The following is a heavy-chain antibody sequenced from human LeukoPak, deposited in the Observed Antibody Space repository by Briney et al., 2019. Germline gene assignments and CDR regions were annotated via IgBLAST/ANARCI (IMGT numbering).Heavy chain of an antibody. Sequence: GGSLRLSCAASGSTFNIYAMSWVRQPPGKGLEWVSYISSSGDTIYYAESVKGRFTISRDNAKNSLYLQMNSLRDEDTALYYCARDRVATDLFDYWGQGTLVTVSS. J-gene: IGHJ4*02. V-gene: IGHV3-48*02. CDR2: ISSSGDTI. CDR1: GSTFNIYA. CDR3: ARDRVATDLFDY. D-gene: IGHD5-12*01.